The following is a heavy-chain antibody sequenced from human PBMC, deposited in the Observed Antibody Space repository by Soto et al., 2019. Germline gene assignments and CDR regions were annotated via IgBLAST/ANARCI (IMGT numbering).Heavy chain of an antibody. CDR2: IYYSGST. D-gene: IGHD5-12*01. V-gene: IGHV4-59*08. CDR3: ASRQYSGYVFGYYYMDV. J-gene: IGHJ6*03. CDR1: GGSISSYY. Sequence: QVQLQESGPGLVKPSETLSLTCTVSGGSISSYYWSCIRQPPGKGLEWIGYIYYSGSTNYTPSLKILVTVSVDTSKHQFSLKLSSVTAADTVVYYCASRQYSGYVFGYYYMDVWGKGTAVTVSS.